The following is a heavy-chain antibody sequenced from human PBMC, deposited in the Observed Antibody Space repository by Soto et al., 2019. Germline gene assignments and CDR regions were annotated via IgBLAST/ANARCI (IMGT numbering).Heavy chain of an antibody. CDR2: ISYDGSNK. CDR3: AKDWGSSGWYTDWFDP. J-gene: IGHJ5*02. V-gene: IGHV3-30*18. D-gene: IGHD6-19*01. Sequence: QVQLVESGGGVVQPGRSLRLSCAASGFTFSSYGMHWVLQAPGKGLEWVAVISYDGSNKYYADSVKGRFTISRDNSKNTLYLQMNSLRAEDTAVYYCAKDWGSSGWYTDWFDPWGQGTLVTVSS. CDR1: GFTFSSYG.